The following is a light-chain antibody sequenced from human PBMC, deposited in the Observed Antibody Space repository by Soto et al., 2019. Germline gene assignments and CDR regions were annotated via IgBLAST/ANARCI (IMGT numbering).Light chain of an antibody. CDR1: QSVSSY. CDR2: DAS. V-gene: IGKV3-11*01. J-gene: IGKJ4*01. CDR3: QQRSNWPLT. Sequence: EIVLTQSPATLSLSPGERATLSCRASQSVSSYLAWYQQKPGQAPRLLIYDASNRATGIPARFSGSGSGTDFTLTIISLEPEDFAVYYYQQRSNWPLTFGGGTKVEIK.